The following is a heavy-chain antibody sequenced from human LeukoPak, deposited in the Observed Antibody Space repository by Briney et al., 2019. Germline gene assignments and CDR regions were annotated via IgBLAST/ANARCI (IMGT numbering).Heavy chain of an antibody. Sequence: SGTLSLTCAVSGGSFSGYYWSWIRQPPGKGVEWIGEINHSGSTNNNTSLKSRVTISLDSSKNQFSLKLSSVTAADTAVYYCARGGNIVVVTASKRNLFDPWGQGTLVTLSS. D-gene: IGHD2-21*02. V-gene: IGHV4-34*01. CDR2: INHSGST. CDR3: ARGGNIVVVTASKRNLFDP. J-gene: IGHJ5*02. CDR1: GGSFSGYY.